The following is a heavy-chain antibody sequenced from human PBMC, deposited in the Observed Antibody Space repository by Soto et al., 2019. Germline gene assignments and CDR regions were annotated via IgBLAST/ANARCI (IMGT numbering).Heavy chain of an antibody. CDR1: GFTFSNYA. J-gene: IGHJ3*02. CDR2: ISGSGDVT. V-gene: IGHV3-23*01. D-gene: IGHD3-3*01. CDR3: AKGSVWSSPPFHI. Sequence: EVQLLESGGNLVQPGGSLRLSCAASGFTFSNYAMHWVRQAPGKGLEWVSVISGSGDVTEYADSVKGRFIISRDNSKTTLYLQMNSLRAEETALYYCAKGSVWSSPPFHIWGQGTMVTVSS.